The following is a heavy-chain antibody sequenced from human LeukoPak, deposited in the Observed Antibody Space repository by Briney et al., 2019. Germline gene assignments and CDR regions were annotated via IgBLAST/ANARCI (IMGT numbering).Heavy chain of an antibody. CDR3: AKDLMEGSGFWYFDY. D-gene: IGHD3-10*01. CDR2: ISGSGGST. CDR1: GFTFSNAW. V-gene: IGHV3-23*01. Sequence: PGGSLRLSCAASGFTFSNAWMSWVRQAPGKGLEWVSAISGSGGSTYYADSVKGRFTISRDNSKNTLYLQMNSLRAEDTAVYYCAKDLMEGSGFWYFDYWGQGTLVTVSS. J-gene: IGHJ4*02.